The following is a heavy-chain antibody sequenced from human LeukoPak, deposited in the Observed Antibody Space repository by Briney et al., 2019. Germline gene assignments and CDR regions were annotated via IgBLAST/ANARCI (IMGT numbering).Heavy chain of an antibody. CDR3: AREIIFGSFDY. CDR1: GFTFSSYA. J-gene: IGHJ4*02. D-gene: IGHD3-3*01. Sequence: PGGSLRLSCAASGFTFSSYAMHGVRQAPGKGLEWVAVISYDGSNKYYADSVKGRFTISRDNSKNTLYLQMHSLRAEDTAVYYCAREIIFGSFDYWGQGTLVTVSS. V-gene: IGHV3-30*04. CDR2: ISYDGSNK.